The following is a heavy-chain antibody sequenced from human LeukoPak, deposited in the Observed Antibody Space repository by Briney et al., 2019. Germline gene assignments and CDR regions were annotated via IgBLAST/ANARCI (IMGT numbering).Heavy chain of an antibody. CDR1: GGTFSSYA. CDR2: MNPNSGNT. J-gene: IGHJ4*02. CDR3: ARGYRGYSYGYVTTYFDY. D-gene: IGHD5-18*01. Sequence: ASVKVSCKASGGTFSSYAISWVRQAHGQGLEWMGWMNPNSGNTGYAQKFQGRVTITRNTSISTAYMELSSLRSEDTAVYYCARGYRGYSYGYVTTYFDYWGQGTLVTVSS. V-gene: IGHV1-8*03.